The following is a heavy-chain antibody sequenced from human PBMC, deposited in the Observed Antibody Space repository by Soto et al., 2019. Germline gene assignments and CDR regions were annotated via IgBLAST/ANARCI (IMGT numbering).Heavy chain of an antibody. CDR2: VYYSGST. V-gene: IGHV4-59*01. CDR1: GASISSSY. CDR3: ARGPGASGTYHYFFDY. Sequence: SETLSLTCTVSGASISSSYWSWIRQSPGKGLEWIGYVYYSGSTNYNPSLKSRVTISVDMSKNQFSLKLSSVTAADTAVYYCARGPGASGTYHYFFDYWGPGNLVTVSS. J-gene: IGHJ4*02. D-gene: IGHD3-10*01.